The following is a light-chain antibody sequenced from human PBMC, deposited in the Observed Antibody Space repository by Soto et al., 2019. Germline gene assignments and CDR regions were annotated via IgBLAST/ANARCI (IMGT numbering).Light chain of an antibody. CDR1: QSITTY. CDR2: TAS. Sequence: DIQMTQSPSSLSSSVGDRVTITCRASQSITTYLNWYQQKPGKAPKLLISTASRLQSGVPSRFSGRGSGTDFTLTINTLHPEDFATYFCQQSFTSPLLTFGGGTKVEIK. J-gene: IGKJ4*01. V-gene: IGKV1-39*01. CDR3: QQSFTSPLLT.